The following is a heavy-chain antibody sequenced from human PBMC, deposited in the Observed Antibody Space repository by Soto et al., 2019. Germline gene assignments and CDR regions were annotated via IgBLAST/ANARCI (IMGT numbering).Heavy chain of an antibody. J-gene: IGHJ4*02. CDR2: IDHSGST. CDR3: ARLPASHKPFDY. CDR1: GGSISSSNW. V-gene: IGHV4-4*02. D-gene: IGHD2-2*01. Sequence: QVQLQESGPGLVKPSETLSLTCAVSGGSISSSNWWSWVRQPPGKGLEWIGEIDHSGSTNYNPSLKSRVTMSVDKSKNQISLKLSSVTAADTAIYYCARLPASHKPFDYWGQGTLVTVSS.